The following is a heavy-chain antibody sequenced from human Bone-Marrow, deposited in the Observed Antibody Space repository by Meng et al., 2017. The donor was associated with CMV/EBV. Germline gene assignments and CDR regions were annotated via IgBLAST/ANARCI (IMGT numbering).Heavy chain of an antibody. Sequence: ARNWTMQSPSRGLGYLERTYYRSKWYNDYAVSGKSRIPIDPDTSKIRFSLQLNSVPPEDTAVYYCASVFRGGYYGSGSYWARPFDYWGQGTLVTVSS. D-gene: IGHD3-10*01. J-gene: IGHJ4*02. CDR1: A. CDR3: ASVFRGGYYGSGSYWARPFDY. V-gene: IGHV6-1*01. CDR2: TYYRSKWYN.